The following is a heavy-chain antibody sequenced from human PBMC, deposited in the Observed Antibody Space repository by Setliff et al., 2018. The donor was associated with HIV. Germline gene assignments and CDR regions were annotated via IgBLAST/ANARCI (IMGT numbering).Heavy chain of an antibody. CDR1: GASVSSDGHY. J-gene: IGHJ4*02. Sequence: SETLSLTCTVSGASVSSDGHYWSWIRQHPEKGLEWIGYIYYSGATYYNPSLKNRVTISLDTSKSQFSLKLTSVTAADTALYYCASGRGAKAGYDYFGSWGQGTLVTVSS. CDR3: ASGRGAKAGYDYFGS. D-gene: IGHD5-12*01. V-gene: IGHV4-31*03. CDR2: IYYSGAT.